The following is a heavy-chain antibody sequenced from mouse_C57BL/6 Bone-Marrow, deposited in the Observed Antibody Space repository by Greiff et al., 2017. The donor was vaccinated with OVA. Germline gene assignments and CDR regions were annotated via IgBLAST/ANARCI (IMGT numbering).Heavy chain of an antibody. J-gene: IGHJ4*01. CDR2: IYPGGGYT. CDR1: GYTFTNYW. CDR3: AVYYYGSSSYYYAMDD. V-gene: IGHV1-63*01. Sequence: QVQLQQSGAELVRPGTSVKMSCKASGYTFTNYWIGWAKQRPGHGLEWIGDIYPGGGYTKYNEKFKGKATLTADKSSSTAYMQFSSLTSEDSAIYYCAVYYYGSSSYYYAMDDWGQGTSVTVSS. D-gene: IGHD1-1*01.